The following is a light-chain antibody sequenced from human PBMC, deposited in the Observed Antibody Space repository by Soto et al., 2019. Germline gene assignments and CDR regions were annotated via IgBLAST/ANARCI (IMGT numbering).Light chain of an antibody. CDR2: AAS. V-gene: IGKV3D-15*01. CDR1: QSVGSN. J-gene: IGKJ5*01. CDR3: QQYNNWPIT. Sequence: EIVMTQSPATLSVSPWERAALSCRASQSVGSNLAWYQQKPGQAPRLLIYAASTRATGVPTRFSGSGSGTEFPLTISSLQSEDFAVYYCQQYNNWPITFGQGTRLEIK.